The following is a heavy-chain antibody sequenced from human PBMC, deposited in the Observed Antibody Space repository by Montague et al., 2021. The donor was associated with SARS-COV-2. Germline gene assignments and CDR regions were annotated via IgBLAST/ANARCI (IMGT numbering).Heavy chain of an antibody. V-gene: IGHV4-61*01. Sequence: SETLSLTCTVSGDSVSRGNSYWSWIRQPPGKGLEWIGYIYYTGSRXYKPSLKSRLTISVDTSKNQFSLKLSSVTAADTAVYYCARHARGEGYTSWFDSWGQGTLVTVSS. CDR1: GDSVSRGNSY. D-gene: IGHD5-24*01. CDR3: ARHARGEGYTSWFDS. J-gene: IGHJ5*01. CDR2: IYYTGSR.